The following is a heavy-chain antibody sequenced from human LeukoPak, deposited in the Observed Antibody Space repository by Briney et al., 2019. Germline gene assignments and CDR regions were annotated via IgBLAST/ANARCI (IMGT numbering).Heavy chain of an antibody. CDR1: GYTFTGYY. D-gene: IGHD4-17*01. J-gene: IGHJ4*02. V-gene: IGHV1-2*02. Sequence: ASVKVSCKASGYTFTGYYMHWVRQAPGQGLEWMGWINPNSGGTNYAQKFQGRVTMTRDTSISTAYMELSRLRSDDTAVYYCARLDYDYGDYVDGYYFDYWGQGTLVTVSS. CDR3: ARLDYDYGDYVDGYYFDY. CDR2: INPNSGGT.